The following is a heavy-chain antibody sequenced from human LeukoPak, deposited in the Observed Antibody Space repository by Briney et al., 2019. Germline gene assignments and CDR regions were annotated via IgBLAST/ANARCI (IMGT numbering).Heavy chain of an antibody. CDR3: ARHGYSSGWFDY. V-gene: IGHV4-31*03. CDR2: IYYSGST. J-gene: IGHJ4*02. Sequence: PSQTLSLTCTVSGGSISSGGYYWSWIRQHPGTGLEWIGYIYYSGSTNYNPSLKSRVTISVDTSKNQFSLKLSSVTAADTAVYYCARHGYSSGWFDYWGQGTLVTVSS. D-gene: IGHD6-19*01. CDR1: GGSISSGGYY.